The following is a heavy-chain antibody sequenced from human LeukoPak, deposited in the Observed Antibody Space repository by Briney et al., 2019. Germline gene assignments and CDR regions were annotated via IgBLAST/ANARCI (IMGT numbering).Heavy chain of an antibody. V-gene: IGHV3-20*04. D-gene: IGHD3-22*01. CDR2: INWNGGST. Sequence: GSLRLSCAASGFPFDDYGMSWVRQAPGKGLEWVSGINWNGGSTGYADSVKGRFTISRDNAKNSLYLQMNSLRAEDTALYYCARGGYYYDSSGYSLDYWGQGTLVTVSS. CDR1: GFPFDDYG. J-gene: IGHJ4*02. CDR3: ARGGYYYDSSGYSLDY.